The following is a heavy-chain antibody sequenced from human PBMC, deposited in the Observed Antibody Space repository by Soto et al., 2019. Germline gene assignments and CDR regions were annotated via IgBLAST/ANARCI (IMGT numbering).Heavy chain of an antibody. CDR2: INHSGST. CDR3: ARPMTTYYYYYGMDV. J-gene: IGHJ6*02. V-gene: IGHV4-34*01. CDR1: GGSLSGDY. D-gene: IGHD4-17*01. Sequence: QVQLQQWGAGLLKPSETLSLTCAVYGGSLSGDYWSWIRQPPGKGLEWIGEINHSGSTNYNPSLKSRVTISVDTSKNQFSLKLSSVTAADTAVYYCARPMTTYYYYYGMDVWGQGTTVTVSS.